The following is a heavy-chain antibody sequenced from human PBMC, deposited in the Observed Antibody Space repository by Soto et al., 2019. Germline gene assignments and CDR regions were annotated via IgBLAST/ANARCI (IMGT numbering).Heavy chain of an antibody. CDR3: VKDRGGCWTFDS. CDR1: GFTFSNYY. V-gene: IGHV3-30*18. D-gene: IGHD2-15*01. CDR2: ITYDGLDKFK. J-gene: IGHJ4*02. Sequence: GGSMRLSCAASGFTFSNYYMHWVRQAPGKGLEWVAVITYDGLDKFKWYAESVEGRFTISRDNSKSMLYLEMNSLRLEDTAVYYCVKDRGGCWTFDSWGQGTLVTSPQ.